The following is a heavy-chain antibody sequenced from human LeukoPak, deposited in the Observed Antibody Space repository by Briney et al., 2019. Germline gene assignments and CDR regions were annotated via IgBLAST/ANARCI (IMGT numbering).Heavy chain of an antibody. D-gene: IGHD3-3*01. Sequence: GASVKVSCKASGGTFSSYAISWVRQAPGQGLEWMGGIIPIFGTANYAQKFQGRVTITADESTSTAYMELSSLRSEDTAVYYCARVNDFWSGYPYGPFDYWGQGTLVTVSS. J-gene: IGHJ4*02. CDR2: IIPIFGTA. V-gene: IGHV1-69*01. CDR3: ARVNDFWSGYPYGPFDY. CDR1: GGTFSSYA.